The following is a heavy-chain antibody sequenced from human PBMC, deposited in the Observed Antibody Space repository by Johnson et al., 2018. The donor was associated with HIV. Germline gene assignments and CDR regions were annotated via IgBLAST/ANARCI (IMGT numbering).Heavy chain of an antibody. CDR2: ISNTAISI. Sequence: QVLLVESGGGLVKPGGSLRLSCAASGFTFSDHYMTWIRQAPGKGLEWVSSISNTAISIYYGASVKGRFPITRDNSKNTLSLQMDSLRDEDTAVYYCARGYILTGYSGAFDLWGQGTMVTVSS. CDR1: GFTFSDHY. CDR3: ARGYILTGYSGAFDL. J-gene: IGHJ3*01. D-gene: IGHD3-9*01. V-gene: IGHV3-11*04.